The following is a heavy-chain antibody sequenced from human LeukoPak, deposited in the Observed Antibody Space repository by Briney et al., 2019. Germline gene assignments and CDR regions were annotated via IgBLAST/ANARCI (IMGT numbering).Heavy chain of an antibody. V-gene: IGHV3-21*04. CDR3: AKDSSGGVSSAGILGF. J-gene: IGHJ4*02. CDR2: ISVSSSYI. D-gene: IGHD6-13*01. Sequence: PGGSLRLSCAASGFTFSSYSMNWVRQAPGKGLEWVSSISVSSSYIYYADSVKGRFTISRDNAKNSLYLRLNSLRAEDTAFYYCAKDSSGGVSSAGILGFWGPGTLVTVSP. CDR1: GFTFSSYS.